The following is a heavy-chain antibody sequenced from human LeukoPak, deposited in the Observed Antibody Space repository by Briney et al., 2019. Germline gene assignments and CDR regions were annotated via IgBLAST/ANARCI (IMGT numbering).Heavy chain of an antibody. CDR2: IKSKTDGGTT. D-gene: IGHD1-7*01. CDR1: GFTFSNAW. J-gene: IGHJ4*02. V-gene: IGHV3-15*01. CDR3: TTPWGSELELPDY. Sequence: GGSLRLSCAASGFTFSNAWMSWVRQAPGKGLEWVGRIKSKTDGGTTDYAAPVKGRFTISRDDSKNALYLQMNSLKTEGTAVYYCTTPWGSELELPDYWGQGTLVTVSS.